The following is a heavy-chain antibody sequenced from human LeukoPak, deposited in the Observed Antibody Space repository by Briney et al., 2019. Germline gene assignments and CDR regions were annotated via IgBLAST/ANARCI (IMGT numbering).Heavy chain of an antibody. J-gene: IGHJ4*02. CDR3: ARNEDTAGRSDSGY. CDR2: ISAYNGNT. D-gene: IGHD5-18*01. Sequence: ASVKVSCKASGYTFTSYGISWVRQAPGQGLEWMGWISAYNGNTNYAQKLQGRVTMTTDTSTSTAYMELRSLRSDDTAVYYCARNEDTAGRSDSGYWGQGTLVTVSS. CDR1: GYTFTSYG. V-gene: IGHV1-18*01.